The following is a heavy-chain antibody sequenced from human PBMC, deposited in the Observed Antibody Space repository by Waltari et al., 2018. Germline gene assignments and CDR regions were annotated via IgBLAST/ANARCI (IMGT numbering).Heavy chain of an antibody. CDR3: AKDHTYYDYVWGSYRRPLGNFDY. CDR1: GFTFSSYS. Sequence: EVQLVESGGGLVKPGGSLRLSCAASGFTFSSYSMNWVRQAPGKGLEWVTSISSSSSYIYYADSVKGRFTISRDNAKNSLYLQMNSLRAEDTAVYYCAKDHTYYDYVWGSYRRPLGNFDYWGQGTLVTVSS. V-gene: IGHV3-21*04. J-gene: IGHJ4*02. CDR2: ISSSSSYI. D-gene: IGHD3-16*02.